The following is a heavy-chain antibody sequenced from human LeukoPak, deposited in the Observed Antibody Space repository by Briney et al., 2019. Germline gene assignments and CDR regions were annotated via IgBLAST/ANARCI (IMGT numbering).Heavy chain of an antibody. CDR1: GGAFSGYY. J-gene: IGHJ4*02. D-gene: IGHD3-22*01. CDR2: INHCGST. Sequence: PSETLSLTCAVYGGAFSGYYWSWIRQPPGKGLEWIGEINHCGSTNYNPSLKSRVTISVDTSKNQFSLKLSSVTAADTAVYYCARGAPKRGDYYYDSSGYPLLLDYWGQGTLVTVSS. CDR3: ARGAPKRGDYYYDSSGYPLLLDY. V-gene: IGHV4-34*01.